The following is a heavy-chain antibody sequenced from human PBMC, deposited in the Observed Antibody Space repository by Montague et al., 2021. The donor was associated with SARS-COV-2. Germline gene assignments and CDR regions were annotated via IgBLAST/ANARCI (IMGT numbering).Heavy chain of an antibody. CDR1: GFPFSDYY. Sequence: SRRLSCTASGFPFSDYYMHRFRQAPGKGLEWVSYISCSGSYKDYADSVKGRFTISRDNARKSLYLEMNSLRPEDTAVYYCARLVGVESNRRDYFNYWGQGTLVTVSS. J-gene: IGHJ4*02. CDR2: ISCSGSYK. D-gene: IGHD2-2*01. CDR3: ARLVGVESNRRDYFNY. V-gene: IGHV3-11*03.